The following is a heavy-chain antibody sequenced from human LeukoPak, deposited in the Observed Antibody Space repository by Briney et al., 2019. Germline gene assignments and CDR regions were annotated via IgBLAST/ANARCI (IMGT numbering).Heavy chain of an antibody. V-gene: IGHV1-69*05. CDR3: ASGIAAAGTWFDP. D-gene: IGHD6-13*01. Sequence: EASVKVSCKASGGTFSSYAISWVRQAPGQGLEWMEGIIPIFGTANYAQKFQGRVTITTDESTSTAYMELSSLRSEDTAVYYCASGIAAAGTWFDPWGQGTLVTVSS. J-gene: IGHJ5*02. CDR2: IIPIFGTA. CDR1: GGTFSSYA.